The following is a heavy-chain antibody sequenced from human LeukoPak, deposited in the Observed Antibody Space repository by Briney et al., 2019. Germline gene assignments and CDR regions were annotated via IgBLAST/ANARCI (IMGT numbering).Heavy chain of an antibody. D-gene: IGHD2-2*02. V-gene: IGHV3-21*01. J-gene: IGHJ6*02. CDR1: GFTFSSYS. CDR3: ARVVPAAIRPRNYGMDV. CDR2: ISSSSSYI. Sequence: PGGSLRLSCAASGFTFSSYSMNWVRQAPGKGLEWVSSISSSSSYIYYADSVKGRFTISRDNAKNSLYLQMNGLRAEDTAVYYCARVVPAAIRPRNYGMDVWGQGTTVTVSS.